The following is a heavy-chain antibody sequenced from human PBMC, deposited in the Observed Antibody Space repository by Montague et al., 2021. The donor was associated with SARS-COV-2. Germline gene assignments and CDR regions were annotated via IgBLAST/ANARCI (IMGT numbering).Heavy chain of an antibody. CDR1: GGSVSSGSYY. Sequence: SETLSLTCTVSGGSVSSGSYYWGWIRQPPGKGLEWIGSIYHSGSTXYNPSLKSRVTISVDTSKNQFSLKLSSVTAADTAVYYCARSQDCSTTSCHFDYWGQGTLVTVSS. D-gene: IGHD2-2*01. CDR3: ARSQDCSTTSCHFDY. V-gene: IGHV4-39*07. J-gene: IGHJ4*02. CDR2: IYHSGST.